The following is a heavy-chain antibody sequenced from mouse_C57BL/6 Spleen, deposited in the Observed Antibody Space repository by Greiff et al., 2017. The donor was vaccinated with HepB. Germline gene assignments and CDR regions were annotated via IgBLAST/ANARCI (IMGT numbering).Heavy chain of an antibody. CDR1: GYTFTSYW. J-gene: IGHJ4*01. Sequence: VMLVESGAELAKPGASVKLSCKASGYTFTSYWMHWVKQRPGQGLEWIGYINPSSGYTKYNQKFKDKATLTADKSSSTAYMQLSSLTYEDSAVYYCARSDYDGLYAMDYWGQGTSVTVSS. CDR3: ARSDYDGLYAMDY. V-gene: IGHV1-7*01. D-gene: IGHD2-4*01. CDR2: INPSSGYT.